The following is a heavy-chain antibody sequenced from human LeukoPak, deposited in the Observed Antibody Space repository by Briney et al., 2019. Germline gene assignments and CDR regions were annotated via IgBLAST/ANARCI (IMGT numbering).Heavy chain of an antibody. J-gene: IGHJ1*01. Sequence: GGSLRLSCAASGFTFSSYWMHWVRQAPGKGLVWVSRINSDGSSTSYADSVKGRFTISRDNAKNTLYLQMNSLRAEDTAVYYCAKGAQTYYYDSSGYYLNKEYFQHWGQGTLVTVSS. CDR1: GFTFSSYW. V-gene: IGHV3-74*01. CDR2: INSDGSST. D-gene: IGHD3-22*01. CDR3: AKGAQTYYYDSSGYYLNKEYFQH.